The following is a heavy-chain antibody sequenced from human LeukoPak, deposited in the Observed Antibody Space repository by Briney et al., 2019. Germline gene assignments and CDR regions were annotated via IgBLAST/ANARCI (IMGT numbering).Heavy chain of an antibody. CDR2: IYYSGST. D-gene: IGHD6-13*01. CDR3: ARMAAAGTDY. CDR1: GGSISSYY. J-gene: IGHJ4*02. V-gene: IGHV4-59*01. Sequence: SETLSLTCTVSGGSISSYYWSWIRQPPGKGLEWIGYIYYSGSTNYNPSLKSRVTISADTSKNQFSLKLSSVTAADTAVYYCARMAAAGTDYWGQGTLVTVSS.